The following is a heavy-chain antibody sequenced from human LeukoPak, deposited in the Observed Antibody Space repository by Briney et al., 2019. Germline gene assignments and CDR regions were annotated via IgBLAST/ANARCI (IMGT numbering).Heavy chain of an antibody. J-gene: IGHJ3*02. D-gene: IGHD6-13*01. CDR1: GITLSNYG. Sequence: PGGSLRLSCAVSGITLSNYGMSWVRQAPGKGLEWVSVIYSGGSTYYADSVKGRFTISRDNPKNTLYLQMNSLRAEDTAVYYCARELGSSGGAFDIWGQGTMVTVSS. CDR3: ARELGSSGGAFDI. CDR2: IYSGGST. V-gene: IGHV3-66*01.